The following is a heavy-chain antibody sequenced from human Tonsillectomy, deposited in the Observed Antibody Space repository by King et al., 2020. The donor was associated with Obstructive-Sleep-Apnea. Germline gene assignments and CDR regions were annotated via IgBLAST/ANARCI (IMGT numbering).Heavy chain of an antibody. V-gene: IGHV5-51*01. CDR1: GYSFSRYW. CDR2: VYPVDSHT. Sequence: QLVQSGAEVKKPGESLKISCQGSGYSFSRYWIAWVRQMPGKGLEWMGLVYPVDSHTKYSPSFQGQVTISADKSLSTAYLQWSGLKASDTAMYFCARGHYYDGLDVWGQGTTVTVSS. J-gene: IGHJ6*02. CDR3: ARGHYYDGLDV.